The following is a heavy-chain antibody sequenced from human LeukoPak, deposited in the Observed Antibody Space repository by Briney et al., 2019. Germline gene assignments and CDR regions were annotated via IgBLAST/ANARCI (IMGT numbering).Heavy chain of an antibody. CDR1: GFTFSNYW. V-gene: IGHV3-74*01. CDR3: AKPEAVAGTDAVYYYYGMDV. Sequence: GGSLRLSCAASGFTFSNYWMHWVRQIPGKGLVWVSRVNGDESSTTYADSVKGRFTISRDNSKNTLYLQMNSLRAEDTAVYYCAKPEAVAGTDAVYYYYGMDVWGQGTTVTVSS. CDR2: VNGDESST. D-gene: IGHD6-19*01. J-gene: IGHJ6*02.